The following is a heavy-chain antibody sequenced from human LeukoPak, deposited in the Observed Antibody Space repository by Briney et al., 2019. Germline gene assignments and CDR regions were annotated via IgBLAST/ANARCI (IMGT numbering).Heavy chain of an antibody. CDR1: GGSISSGGYS. D-gene: IGHD3-10*01. CDR2: IYHSGST. J-gene: IGHJ5*02. CDR3: ARLRGEGSGSLNWFDP. V-gene: IGHV4-30-2*01. Sequence: SETVSLTCAVSGGSISSGGYSWSWIRQPPGKGLEWIGYIYHSGSTYYNPFLKSRVTISVDRSKNQFSLKLSSVTAADTAVYYCARLRGEGSGSLNWFDPWGQGTLVTVSS.